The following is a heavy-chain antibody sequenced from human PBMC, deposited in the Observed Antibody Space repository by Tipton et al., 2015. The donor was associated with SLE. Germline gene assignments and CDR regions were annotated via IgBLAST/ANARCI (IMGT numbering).Heavy chain of an antibody. CDR2: IYHSGST. D-gene: IGHD3-10*01. J-gene: IGHJ4*02. CDR1: GYSISSGYY. CDR3: ARVTRNYGVCDY. V-gene: IGHV4-38-2*01. Sequence: LRLSCAVSGYSISSGYYWGWIRQPPGKGLEWIGSIYHSGSTYYNPSLKSRVTISVGTSKNQFSLKLSSVTAADTAVYYCARVTRNYGVCDYWGQGTLVTVSS.